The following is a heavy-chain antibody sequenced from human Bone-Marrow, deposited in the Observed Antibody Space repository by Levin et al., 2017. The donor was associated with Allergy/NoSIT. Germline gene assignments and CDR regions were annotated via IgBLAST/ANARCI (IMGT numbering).Heavy chain of an antibody. V-gene: IGHV4-39*01. CDR2: IYYSGST. D-gene: IGHD5-18*01. J-gene: IGHJ4*02. Sequence: SETLSLTCTVSGGSISSSSYYWGWIRQPPGKGLEWIGSIYYSGSTYYNPSLKSRVTISVDTSKNQFSLKLSSVTAADTAVYYCARRRSGYSYGYFDYWGQGTLVTVSS. CDR1: GGSISSSSYY. CDR3: ARRRSGYSYGYFDY.